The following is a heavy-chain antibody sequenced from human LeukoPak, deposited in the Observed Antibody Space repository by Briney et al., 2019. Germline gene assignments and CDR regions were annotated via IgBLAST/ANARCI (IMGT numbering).Heavy chain of an antibody. D-gene: IGHD1-26*01. CDR3: AKDRISYTTSPGELSH. V-gene: IGHV3-23*01. CDR1: GFIFSAYA. CDR2: IRGSGEST. Sequence: PGGSLTLSCAASGFIFSAYAMSWVRQAPGQGLEWVSTIRGSGESTHYADSVQGRFTISRDNSLYTVYLQMDSLRGDDTAVHYCAKDRISYTTSPGELSHWGQGTLVIVSS. J-gene: IGHJ4*02.